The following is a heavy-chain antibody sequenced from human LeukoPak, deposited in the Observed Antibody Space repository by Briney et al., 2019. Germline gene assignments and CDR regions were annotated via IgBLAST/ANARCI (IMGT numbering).Heavy chain of an antibody. J-gene: IGHJ4*02. CDR3: ARYSSSWSSFDY. CDR1: GGSLSSYY. D-gene: IGHD6-13*01. V-gene: IGHV4-59*01. Sequence: PSETLSLTCTVSGGSLSSYYWSWIRQPPGKGLEWIGYIYYSGSTNYNPSLKSRVTISVDTSKNQFSLKLSSVTAADTAVYYCARYSSSWSSFDYWGQGTLVTVSS. CDR2: IYYSGST.